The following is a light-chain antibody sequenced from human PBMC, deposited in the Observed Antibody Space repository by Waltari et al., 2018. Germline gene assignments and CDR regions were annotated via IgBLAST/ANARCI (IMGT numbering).Light chain of an antibody. V-gene: IGLV2-14*03. CDR1: SNDVGGYNY. CDR3: TSNATGSSYI. Sequence: QSALTQPASVSGSPGQSITISCTGTSNDVGGYNYVSWYQQHPGKAPKLMIYDVSDRPSGVSNRFSGSKSGNTASLTISGLQAEDEAEYYCTSNATGSSYIFGGGTKVTVL. CDR2: DVS. J-gene: IGLJ1*01.